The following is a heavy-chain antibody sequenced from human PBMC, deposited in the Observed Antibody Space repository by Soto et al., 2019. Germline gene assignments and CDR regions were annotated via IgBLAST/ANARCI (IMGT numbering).Heavy chain of an antibody. V-gene: IGHV4-61*01. Sequence: ETLSVTCTVSGVSVSSGSYYGSWIRQPPGKGLEWIGYIYYSGSTNYNPSLKSRVTISVDTSKNQFSLKLSSVTAADTAVYYSAREREYSMVRGVMRYFDLWGRGTLVTVSS. D-gene: IGHD3-10*01. CDR3: AREREYSMVRGVMRYFDL. J-gene: IGHJ2*01. CDR2: IYYSGST. CDR1: GVSVSSGSYY.